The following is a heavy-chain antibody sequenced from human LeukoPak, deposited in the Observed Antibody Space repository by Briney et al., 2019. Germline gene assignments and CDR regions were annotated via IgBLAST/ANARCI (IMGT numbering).Heavy chain of an antibody. D-gene: IGHD4-17*01. CDR2: IYYSGST. V-gene: IGHV4-59*12. Sequence: SETLSLTCTVSGGSISYYYWSWIRQPPGKGLEWIGYIYYSGSTNYNPSLKSRVTMSVDTSKNQFSLKLSSVTAADTAVYYCARDRGYGDYVLSEGWFDPWGQGTLVTVSS. J-gene: IGHJ5*02. CDR3: ARDRGYGDYVLSEGWFDP. CDR1: GGSISYYY.